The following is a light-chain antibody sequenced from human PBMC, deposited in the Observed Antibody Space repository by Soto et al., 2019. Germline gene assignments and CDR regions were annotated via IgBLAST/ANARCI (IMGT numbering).Light chain of an antibody. V-gene: IGKV3D-20*02. CDR3: QHRSNWPT. CDR2: GAS. J-gene: IGKJ5*01. Sequence: EIVLPQSPGTLSLSPGESATLSCRASQSVSSSYLAWYQQKPGQAPRLLIYGASSRATGIPDRFSGSGSGTDFTLTISSLESEDFAIYYCQHRSNWPTFGQGTRLEIK. CDR1: QSVSSSY.